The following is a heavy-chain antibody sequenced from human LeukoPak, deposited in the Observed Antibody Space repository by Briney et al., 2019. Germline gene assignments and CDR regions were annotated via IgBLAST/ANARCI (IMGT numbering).Heavy chain of an antibody. CDR1: GLTFSSYA. CDR3: ARDEDNRFYYYYYMDV. Sequence: GGSLRFSCAASGLTFSSYAMHWVRQAPGKGLEGVANRKQDESERYYVDSVKGRFTISRDNSKNTLYLQMNSLRAEDTAVYYCARDEDNRFYYYYYMDVWGKGTTVTVSS. V-gene: IGHV3-7*01. D-gene: IGHD5-24*01. J-gene: IGHJ6*03. CDR2: RKQDESER.